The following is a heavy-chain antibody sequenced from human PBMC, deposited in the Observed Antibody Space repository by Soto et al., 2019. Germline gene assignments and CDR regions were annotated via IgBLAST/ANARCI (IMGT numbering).Heavy chain of an antibody. CDR3: ARGCHKWGGDYYDSSGKGYYFDY. D-gene: IGHD3-22*01. J-gene: IGHJ4*02. Sequence: PSETLSLTCTVSGGSISSYYWSWIRQPPGKGLEWIGYIYYSGSTNYNPSLKSRVTISVDTSRNQFSLRLSSVTAADTAVYYCARGCHKWGGDYYDSSGKGYYFDYWGQGTLVTVSS. CDR1: GGSISSYY. V-gene: IGHV4-59*01. CDR2: IYYSGST.